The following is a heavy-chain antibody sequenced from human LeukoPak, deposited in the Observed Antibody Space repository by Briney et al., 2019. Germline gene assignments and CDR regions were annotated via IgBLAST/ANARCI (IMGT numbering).Heavy chain of an antibody. V-gene: IGHV3-30*04. CDR1: GFNFNSHG. J-gene: IGHJ6*02. D-gene: IGHD3-22*01. Sequence: GGSLRLSCAASGFNFNSHGLQWARQAPGQGLEWVALISNDGKTTDYADSVKGRFTISRDNSENTLFLQMSGLRVEDTAVYYCARDRHSYDTSGYYYHYYYYGMDVWGPGTTVTVSS. CDR3: ARDRHSYDTSGYYYHYYYYGMDV. CDR2: ISNDGKTT.